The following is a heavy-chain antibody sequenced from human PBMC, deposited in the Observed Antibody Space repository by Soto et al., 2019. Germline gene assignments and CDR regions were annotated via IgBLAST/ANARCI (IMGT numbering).Heavy chain of an antibody. Sequence: PGGSLRLSCAASGFTFSSYAMSWVRQAPGKGLEWVSAISGSGGSTYYADSVKGRFTISRDNSKNTLYLQMNSLRAEDTAVYYCAKDERYFDWLGRNNWFDPWGQGTLVTVSS. CDR3: AKDERYFDWLGRNNWFDP. V-gene: IGHV3-23*01. CDR2: ISGSGGST. D-gene: IGHD3-9*01. J-gene: IGHJ5*02. CDR1: GFTFSSYA.